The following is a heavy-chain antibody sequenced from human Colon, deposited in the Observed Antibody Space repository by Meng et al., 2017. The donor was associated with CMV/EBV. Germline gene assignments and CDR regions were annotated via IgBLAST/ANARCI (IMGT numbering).Heavy chain of an antibody. D-gene: IGHD1-26*01. J-gene: IGHJ3*02. V-gene: IGHV3-30*09. CDR1: PFTFSGYA. CDR3: ARARLEQLTYGFDI. CDR2: ISFDGSDT. Sequence: GGSLRLSCAASPFTFSGYAMHWVRQAPGKGLEWVAVISFDGSDTFYADSVKGRFAISRDNSKNTLYLQVNSLRADDTAVYYCARARLEQLTYGFDIWGQGTLVTVSS.